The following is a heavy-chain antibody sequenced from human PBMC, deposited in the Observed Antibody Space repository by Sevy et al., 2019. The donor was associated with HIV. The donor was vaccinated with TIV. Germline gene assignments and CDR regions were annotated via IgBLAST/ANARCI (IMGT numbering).Heavy chain of an antibody. CDR1: GYTFTSYG. J-gene: IGHJ4*02. D-gene: IGHD3-22*01. CDR3: ARGRGYYDSSGFESTDY. CDR2: ISAYNGNT. Sequence: ASVNVSCKASGYTFTSYGISWVRQAPGQGLEWMGWISAYNGNTNYAQKLQGRVTMTTDTSTSTAYMELRSLRSDDTAVYYCARGRGYYDSSGFESTDYWGQGTLVTVSS. V-gene: IGHV1-18*01.